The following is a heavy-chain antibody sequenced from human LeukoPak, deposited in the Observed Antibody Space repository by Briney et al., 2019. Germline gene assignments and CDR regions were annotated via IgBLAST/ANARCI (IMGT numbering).Heavy chain of an antibody. V-gene: IGHV1-24*01. CDR3: ATRPPWEPQFDY. Sequence: ASVKVSCKVSGYTLTELPMHWVRQAPGKGLEWMGGFDPEDGETIYAQKFQGRVTMTEDTSTDTAYMELSSLRSEDTAVYYCATRPPWEPQFDYWGQGTLVTVSS. J-gene: IGHJ4*02. D-gene: IGHD1-26*01. CDR2: FDPEDGET. CDR1: GYTLTELP.